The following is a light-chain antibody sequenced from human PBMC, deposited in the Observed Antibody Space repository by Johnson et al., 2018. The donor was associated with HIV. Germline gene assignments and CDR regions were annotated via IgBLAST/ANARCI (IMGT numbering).Light chain of an antibody. CDR3: GTWDNSLSAHFV. CDR1: SSNIGNNY. Sequence: QSVLTQPPSVSAAQGQKVTISCSGGSSNIGNNYVSWYQQLPREAPKLLIYENSKRPSGIPDRFSGSKSGTSATLDITGLQTGDEAAYYCGTWDNSLSAHFVFGSGTKITVL. V-gene: IGLV1-51*02. CDR2: ENS. J-gene: IGLJ1*01.